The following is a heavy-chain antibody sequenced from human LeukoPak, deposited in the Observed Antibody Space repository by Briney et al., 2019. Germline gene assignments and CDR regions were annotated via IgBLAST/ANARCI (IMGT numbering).Heavy chain of an antibody. CDR1: GFTFSSYG. V-gene: IGHV3-30*02. CDR3: AKGRGWEASYYYYYMDV. J-gene: IGHJ6*03. CDR2: IRYDGSNK. Sequence: PGGSLRLSCAASGFTFSSYGMHWVRQAPGKGPEWVAFIRYDGSNKYYTDSVKGRFTISRDNSKNTLYLQMNSLRAEDTAVYYCAKGRGWEASYYYYYMDVWGKGTTVTISS. D-gene: IGHD1-26*01.